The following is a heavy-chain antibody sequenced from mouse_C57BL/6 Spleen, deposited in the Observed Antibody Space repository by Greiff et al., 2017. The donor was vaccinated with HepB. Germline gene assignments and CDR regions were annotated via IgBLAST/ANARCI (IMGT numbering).Heavy chain of an antibody. D-gene: IGHD2-4*01. CDR3: ARGSTMITNYFDY. CDR2: ISDGGSYT. Sequence: EVKVVESGGGLVKPGGSLKLSCAASGFTFSSYAMSWVRQTPEKRLEWVATISDGGSYTYYPDNVKGRFTISRDNAKNNLYLQMSHLKSEDTAMYYCARGSTMITNYFDYWGQGTTLTVSS. CDR1: GFTFSSYA. J-gene: IGHJ2*01. V-gene: IGHV5-4*03.